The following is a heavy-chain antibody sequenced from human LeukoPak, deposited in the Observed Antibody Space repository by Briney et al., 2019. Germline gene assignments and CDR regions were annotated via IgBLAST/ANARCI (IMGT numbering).Heavy chain of an antibody. D-gene: IGHD3-16*02. V-gene: IGHV1-18*01. J-gene: IGHJ4*02. CDR1: GYTFTSYG. CDR3: AREDYDSVWGSYHPLDY. CDR2: ISAYNGNT. Sequence: ASVKVSCKAAGYTFTSYGISWVRQAPGQGLEWMGWISAYNGNTNYAQKLQGRVTMTTDTSTSTAYMELRSLRSDDTAVYYCAREDYDSVWGSYHPLDYWGQGTLVTVSS.